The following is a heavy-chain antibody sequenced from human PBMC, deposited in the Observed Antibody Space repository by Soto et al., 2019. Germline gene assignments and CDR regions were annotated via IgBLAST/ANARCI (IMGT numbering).Heavy chain of an antibody. Sequence: PSETLSLTCAVYGGSFSGYYWSWIRQPPGKGLEWIGEINHSGSTNYNPSLKSRVTISVDTSKNQFSLKLSSVTAADTAVYYCADAGPGNDWFDPWGQGTLVTAPQ. V-gene: IGHV4-34*01. J-gene: IGHJ5*02. CDR2: INHSGST. CDR1: GGSFSGYY. D-gene: IGHD6-13*01. CDR3: ADAGPGNDWFDP.